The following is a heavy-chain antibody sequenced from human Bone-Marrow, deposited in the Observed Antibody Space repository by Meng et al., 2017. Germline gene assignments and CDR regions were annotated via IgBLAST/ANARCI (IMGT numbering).Heavy chain of an antibody. J-gene: IGHJ4*02. Sequence: ASVKVSCKASGYTFTDYFMHWLRQAPGQRLEWMGIINPSGGSTSYAQKFQGRVTMTSDTSTSKVYMELSSLKSEDTAVYYCARDIMDCSGGSCYSGLGGYWGQGTLVTVSS. CDR1: GYTFTDYF. V-gene: IGHV1-46*01. D-gene: IGHD2-15*01. CDR2: INPSGGST. CDR3: ARDIMDCSGGSCYSGLGGY.